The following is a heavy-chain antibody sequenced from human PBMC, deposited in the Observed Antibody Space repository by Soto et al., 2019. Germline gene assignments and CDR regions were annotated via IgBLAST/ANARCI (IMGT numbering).Heavy chain of an antibody. D-gene: IGHD5-12*01. CDR1: GFTFSSYS. J-gene: IGHJ4*02. V-gene: IGHV3-21*01. CDR3: ARDGAVATNFDY. Sequence: GGSLRLSCAASGFTFSSYSMNWVRQAPGKGLEWVSSISSSSSYIYYADSVKGRFTISRDNAKNSLYLQMNSLRAEDTAVYYCARDGAVATNFDYWGQGTLVTVS. CDR2: ISSSSSYI.